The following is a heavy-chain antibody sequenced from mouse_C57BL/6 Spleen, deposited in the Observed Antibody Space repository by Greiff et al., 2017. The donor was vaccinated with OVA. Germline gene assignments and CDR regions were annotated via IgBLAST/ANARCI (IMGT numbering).Heavy chain of an antibody. J-gene: IGHJ1*03. Sequence: DVKLQESGPGLVKPSQSLSLTCSVTGYSITSGYYWNWIRQFPGNQLEWMVYISYDGSNNYNPSLKNRISITRDTSKNQFFLKLNSVTTEDTATYYCARGGGNWYFDVWGTGTTVTVSS. CDR1: GYSITSGYY. V-gene: IGHV3-6*01. CDR2: ISYDGSN. CDR3: ARGGGNWYFDV.